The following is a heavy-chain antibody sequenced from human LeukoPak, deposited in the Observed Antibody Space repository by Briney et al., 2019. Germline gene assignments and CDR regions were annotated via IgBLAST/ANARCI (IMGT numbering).Heavy chain of an antibody. V-gene: IGHV4-34*01. CDR1: GGSFSGYY. D-gene: IGHD1-26*01. CDR2: ISHSGST. CDR3: AGEQGATGTHYGMDV. Sequence: PSETLSLTCAVYGGSFSGYYWSWIRQPPGKGLEWIGEISHSGSTNYNPSLKSRVTISVDTSKNQFSLKLSSVTAADTAVYYCAGEQGATGTHYGMDVWGQGTTVTVSS. J-gene: IGHJ6*02.